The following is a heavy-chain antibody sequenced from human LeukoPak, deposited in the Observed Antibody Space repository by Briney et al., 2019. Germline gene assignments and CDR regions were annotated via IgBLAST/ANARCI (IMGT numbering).Heavy chain of an antibody. CDR3: ARGVDYGDYNDAFDI. Sequence: GGSLRLSCAASGFTFSSYSMSWVRQAPGKGLEWVSSISSSSSYIYYADSVKGRFTISRDNAKNSLYLQMNSLRAEDTAVYYCARGVDYGDYNDAFDIWGQGTMVTVSS. CDR1: GFTFSSYS. CDR2: ISSSSSYI. J-gene: IGHJ3*02. D-gene: IGHD4-17*01. V-gene: IGHV3-21*01.